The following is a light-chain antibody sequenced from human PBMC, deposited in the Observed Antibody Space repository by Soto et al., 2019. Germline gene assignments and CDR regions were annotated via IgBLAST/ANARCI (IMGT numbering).Light chain of an antibody. Sequence: QPVLTQPPSASGSPGQSVTISCTGTSSDVGGNNYVSWYQQHPGKAPKVMIYEVNKRPSGVPDRFSGSKSGNTASLTVSGLQAEDEADYYCSSYAGSKVFGGGTKVTVL. CDR1: SSDVGGNNY. V-gene: IGLV2-8*01. CDR2: EVN. J-gene: IGLJ2*01. CDR3: SSYAGSKV.